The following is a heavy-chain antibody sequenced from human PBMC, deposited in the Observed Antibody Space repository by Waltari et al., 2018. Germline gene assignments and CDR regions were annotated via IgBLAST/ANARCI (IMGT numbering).Heavy chain of an antibody. J-gene: IGHJ6*02. V-gene: IGHV4-34*01. Sequence: QVQLQQWGAGLLKPSETLSLTCAVYGGSFSGYYWSWIRQPPGKGLEWIGEINHSGSTNYNPSLKSRVTISVDTSKNQCSLKLSSVTAADTAVYYCARGSKRGYSYGYSARYYYYGMDVWGQGTTVTVSS. D-gene: IGHD5-18*01. CDR2: INHSGST. CDR3: ARGSKRGYSYGYSARYYYYGMDV. CDR1: GGSFSGYY.